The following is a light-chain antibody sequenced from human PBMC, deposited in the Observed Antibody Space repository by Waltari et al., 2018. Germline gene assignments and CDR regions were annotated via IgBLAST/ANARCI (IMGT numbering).Light chain of an antibody. J-gene: IGKJ1*01. Sequence: EVVMTQSPATLSVYPGERATLSCRASQSVSSNLAWYQQRPGQATRLLIYGASTRATGIPARFSGSGSGTEFTLTISSLQSEDFAIYYCQQYNNWLTWTFGQGTKVEIK. CDR2: GAS. CDR1: QSVSSN. V-gene: IGKV3-15*01. CDR3: QQYNNWLTWT.